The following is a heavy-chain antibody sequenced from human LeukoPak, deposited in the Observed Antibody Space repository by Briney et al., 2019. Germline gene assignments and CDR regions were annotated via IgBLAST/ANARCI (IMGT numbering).Heavy chain of an antibody. Sequence: VASVKVSCKASGGTFSSYAISWVRQAPGQGLEWMGGIIPIFGTANYAQKFQGRVTITADESTSTAYMELSSLRSEDTAVYYCAREPSSSWYLGSDYGMDVWGQGTTVTVSS. V-gene: IGHV1-69*13. CDR1: GGTFSSYA. CDR2: IIPIFGTA. D-gene: IGHD6-13*01. J-gene: IGHJ6*02. CDR3: AREPSSSWYLGSDYGMDV.